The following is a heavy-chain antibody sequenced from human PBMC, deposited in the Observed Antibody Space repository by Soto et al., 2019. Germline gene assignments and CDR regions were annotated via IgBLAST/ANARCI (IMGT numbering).Heavy chain of an antibody. CDR1: GYTFTSYG. J-gene: IGHJ5*02. D-gene: IGHD3-3*01. CDR2: ISAYNGNT. CDR3: ARSVLRFLEWNERTGNWFDP. V-gene: IGHV1-18*01. Sequence: ASVKVSCKASGYTFTSYGISWVRQAPGQGLEWMGWISAYNGNTNYAQKLQGRVTMTPDTSTGPAYMELRSLRSDDTAVYYCARSVLRFLEWNERTGNWFDPWGQGTQVTVSS.